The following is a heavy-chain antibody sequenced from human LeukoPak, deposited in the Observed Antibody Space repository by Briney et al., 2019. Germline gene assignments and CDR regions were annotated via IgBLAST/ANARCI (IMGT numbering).Heavy chain of an antibody. CDR3: AKEWYSGSPGDY. CDR2: TRYDGSNK. J-gene: IGHJ4*02. CDR1: GFTFSSYG. D-gene: IGHD1-26*01. V-gene: IGHV3-30*02. Sequence: PGGSLRLSCAACGFTFSSYGMHWVRQAPGKGLEWVAFTRYDGSNKYYADSVKGRFTLSRDNSNNTLYLQMNSLRTEDTAVYYCAKEWYSGSPGDYWGQGALVTVSS.